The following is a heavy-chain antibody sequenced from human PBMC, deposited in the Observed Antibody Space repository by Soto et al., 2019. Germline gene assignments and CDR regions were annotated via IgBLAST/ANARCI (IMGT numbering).Heavy chain of an antibody. J-gene: IGHJ4*02. CDR1: GYTFTSYD. CDR3: ARVGGYILTFGGVIVKREYYFDY. D-gene: IGHD3-16*02. CDR2: MNPNSGNT. V-gene: IGHV1-8*01. Sequence: ASVKVSCKASGYTFTSYDINWVRQATGQGLEWMGWMNPNSGNTGYAQKFQGRVTMTRNTSISTAYMELSSLRSEDTAVYYCARVGGYILTFGGVIVKREYYFDYWGQGTLVTVSS.